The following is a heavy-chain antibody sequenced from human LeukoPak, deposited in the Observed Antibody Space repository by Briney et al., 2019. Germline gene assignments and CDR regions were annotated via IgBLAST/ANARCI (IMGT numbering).Heavy chain of an antibody. V-gene: IGHV3-7*01. D-gene: IGHD6-19*01. J-gene: IGHJ4*02. CDR1: GFTFSSHW. CDR2: IKQDGGEK. CDR3: AREPHIAVVTHFDY. Sequence: PPGGSLRLSCAASGFTFSSHWMSWVRQAPGKGLEWVANIKQDGGEKYYVDSVKGRFTISRDNAKNALFLQMNSLRAADTAVYYCAREPHIAVVTHFDYWGQGTLVTVSS.